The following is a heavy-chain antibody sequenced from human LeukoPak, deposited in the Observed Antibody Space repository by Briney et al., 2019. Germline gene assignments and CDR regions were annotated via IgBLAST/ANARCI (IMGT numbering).Heavy chain of an antibody. V-gene: IGHV4-30-2*01. J-gene: IGHJ3*02. Sequence: PSETLSLTCAVSGGSISSGGYSWSWIRQPPGKGLEWIGYIYHSGSTYYNPSLKSRVTISVDRSKNQFSLKLSSVTAADTAVYYCARASETDYGDKGDAFDIWGQGTMVTVSS. CDR3: ARASETDYGDKGDAFDI. CDR1: GGSISSGGYS. D-gene: IGHD4-17*01. CDR2: IYHSGST.